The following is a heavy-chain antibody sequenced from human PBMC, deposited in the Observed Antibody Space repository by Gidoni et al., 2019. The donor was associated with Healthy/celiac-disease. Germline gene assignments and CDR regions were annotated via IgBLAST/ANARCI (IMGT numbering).Heavy chain of an antibody. V-gene: IGHV3-23*01. CDR3: AKAVGATDGGVY. D-gene: IGHD1-26*01. CDR1: GFTFSSYA. J-gene: IGHJ4*02. Sequence: EVQLLESGGGLVQPGGSLRLSCAASGFTFSSYAMSWVRQAPGKGLAWVSAIRGSGGSTYYADSVKGRFTISRDNSKNTLYLQMNSLRAEDTAVYYCAKAVGATDGGVYWGQGTLVTVSS. CDR2: IRGSGGST.